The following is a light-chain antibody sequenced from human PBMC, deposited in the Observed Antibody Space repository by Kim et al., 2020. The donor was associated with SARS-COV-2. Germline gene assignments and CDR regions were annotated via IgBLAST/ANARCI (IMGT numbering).Light chain of an antibody. CDR1: SNDVGNER. J-gene: IGLJ3*02. V-gene: IGLV10-54*01. CDR3: SAWDSSLSAWV. Sequence: QTATLTCTRTSNDVGNERATWLQQHQGPPPKLLSSRNNNRPSGISERFSASRSGDTASLTITGLQPEDEADYYCSAWDSSLSAWVFGGGTKLTVL. CDR2: RNN.